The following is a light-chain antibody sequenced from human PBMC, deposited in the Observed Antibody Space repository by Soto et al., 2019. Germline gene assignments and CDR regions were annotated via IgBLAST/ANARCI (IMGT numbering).Light chain of an antibody. Sequence: QSAPTQPASVSGSPGQSITISCTGTSSDVGSYNLVSWYQQHPGKAPKLMIYEGSKRPSGVSNRFSGSKSGNTASLTISGLQAEDEADYYCCSYAGSSTFHVVFGGGTQLTVL. CDR2: EGS. CDR3: CSYAGSSTFHVV. V-gene: IGLV2-23*03. CDR1: SSDVGSYNL. J-gene: IGLJ2*01.